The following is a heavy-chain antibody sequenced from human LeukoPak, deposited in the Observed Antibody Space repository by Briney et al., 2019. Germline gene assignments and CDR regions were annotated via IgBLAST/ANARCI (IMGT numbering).Heavy chain of an antibody. CDR2: ISENGGST. J-gene: IGHJ4*02. Sequence: GGSLRLSCAASGFTFDNYVIHWVRQAPGKGLEWVSLISENGGSTYYADSVKGRFTISRDNSKNSLYLQMNSLRTEDTALYYCAKEGSSWLYYFDSWGQGTLVTVSS. V-gene: IGHV3-43*02. CDR1: GFTFDNYV. D-gene: IGHD6-13*01. CDR3: AKEGSSWLYYFDS.